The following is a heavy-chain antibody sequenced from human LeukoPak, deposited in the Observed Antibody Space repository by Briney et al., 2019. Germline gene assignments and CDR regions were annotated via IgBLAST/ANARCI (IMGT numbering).Heavy chain of an antibody. CDR2: IVSSGSTI. V-gene: IGHV3-48*03. Sequence: GGSLRLSXAASGFTFSSYDMNWVRQAPGKGLEWVSYIVSSGSTIYYADSVKGRFTISRDNAKNSLYLQMNSLRADDTGVYFCARVLGASPFDYWGQGTLVTVSS. D-gene: IGHD1-26*01. J-gene: IGHJ4*02. CDR3: ARVLGASPFDY. CDR1: GFTFSSYD.